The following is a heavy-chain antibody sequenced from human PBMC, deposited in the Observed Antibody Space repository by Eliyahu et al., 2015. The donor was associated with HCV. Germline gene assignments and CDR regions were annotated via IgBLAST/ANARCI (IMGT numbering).Heavy chain of an antibody. CDR1: GFTFSDYY. D-gene: IGHD2-8*02. V-gene: IGHV3-11*01. CDR2: MSVSGNTR. CDR3: ARETYWNYDY. J-gene: IGHJ4*02. Sequence: QVQLVESGGGLVKPGGSLRLSCAASGFTFSDYYMSWIRQAPGKGLEWVSSMSVSGNTRSYADSVKGRFTISRDNAKNSLYLQMNSLRAEDTAVYYCARETYWNYDYWGQGTPVTVSS.